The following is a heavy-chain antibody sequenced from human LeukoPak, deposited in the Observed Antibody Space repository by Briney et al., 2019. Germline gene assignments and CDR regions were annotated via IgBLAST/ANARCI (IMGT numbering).Heavy chain of an antibody. CDR3: ARGANYDSSGYPLDY. J-gene: IGHJ4*02. CDR1: GFTFSDYY. D-gene: IGHD3-22*01. Sequence: GGSLRLSCAASGFTFSDYYMSWIRQAPGKGLEWVSSISSSSSYIYYADSVKGRFTISRDNAKNSLYLQMNSLRAEDTAVYYCARGANYDSSGYPLDYWGQGTLVTVSS. CDR2: ISSSSSYI. V-gene: IGHV3-11*06.